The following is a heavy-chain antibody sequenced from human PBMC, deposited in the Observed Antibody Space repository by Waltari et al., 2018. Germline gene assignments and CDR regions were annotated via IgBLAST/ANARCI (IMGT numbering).Heavy chain of an antibody. J-gene: IGHJ4*02. V-gene: IGHV3-15*01. CDR1: GFTFSNAW. Sequence: EVQLVESGGGLVKPGGSLRLSCAASGFTFSNAWMSWVRQAPGKGLECVGRSKSKTDGGTTDYAAPVKGRFTISRDDSKNTLYLQMNSLKTEDTAVYYCTTAGGNDYWGQGTLVTVSS. D-gene: IGHD3-16*01. CDR3: TTAGGNDY. CDR2: SKSKTDGGTT.